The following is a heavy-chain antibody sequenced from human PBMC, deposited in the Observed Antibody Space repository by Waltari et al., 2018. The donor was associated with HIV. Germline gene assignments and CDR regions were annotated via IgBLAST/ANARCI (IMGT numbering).Heavy chain of an antibody. Sequence: EVQVVESGGGLIQPGGSLRLSCAVSGFTVNRKYMSWVRQAPGKGLEWVSVIISGSTKYYADSVKGRFIISTDSSKNTLYLQRNSLRVEDTAVYYCVRGGGDPAVRRTAGYQYYGMDVWGQGTTVTVSS. J-gene: IGHJ6*02. CDR3: VRGGGDPAVRRTAGYQYYGMDV. V-gene: IGHV3-53*01. D-gene: IGHD3-10*01. CDR1: GFTVNRKY. CDR2: IISGSTK.